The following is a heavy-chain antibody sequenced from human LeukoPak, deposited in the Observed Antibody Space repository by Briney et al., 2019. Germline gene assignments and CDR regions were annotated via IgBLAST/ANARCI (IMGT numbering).Heavy chain of an antibody. CDR1: GGTFSSYA. J-gene: IGHJ6*02. CDR3: ARSLIAVAGYYGMDV. Sequence: SVKVPSKASGGTFSSYAINWVRQAPGQGLEWMGRIIPILGIANYAQKFQGRVTITADKSTSTAYMELSSLRSEDTAVYYCARSLIAVAGYYGMDVWGQGTTVTVSS. CDR2: IIPILGIA. V-gene: IGHV1-69*04. D-gene: IGHD6-19*01.